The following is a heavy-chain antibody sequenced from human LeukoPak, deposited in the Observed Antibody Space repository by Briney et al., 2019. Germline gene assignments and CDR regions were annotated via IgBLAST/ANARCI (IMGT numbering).Heavy chain of an antibody. Sequence: GGSLRLSCAASGFTFSSYGMHWVRQAPGKGLEWVAVISYDGSNKYYADSVKGRFTISRDNSKNTLYLQMNSLRAEDTAVYYCSTRQLASDYWGQGTLVTVSS. CDR3: STRQLASDY. CDR2: ISYDGSNK. D-gene: IGHD6-13*01. V-gene: IGHV3-30*03. J-gene: IGHJ4*02. CDR1: GFTFSSYG.